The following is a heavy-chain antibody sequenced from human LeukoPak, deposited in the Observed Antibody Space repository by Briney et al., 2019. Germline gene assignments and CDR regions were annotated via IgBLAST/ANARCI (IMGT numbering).Heavy chain of an antibody. J-gene: IGHJ5*02. Sequence: PGGSLRLSCSASGFTFSDYGINWVRQAPGKGLGWVAYIKQDGSDKYYVDSVKGRFTISRDNAKNSLYLQMNSLRAEDTAVYYCARGGVRGVRSWFDPWGQGTLVTVSS. D-gene: IGHD3-10*01. V-gene: IGHV3-7*04. CDR1: GFTFSDYG. CDR2: IKQDGSDK. CDR3: ARGGVRGVRSWFDP.